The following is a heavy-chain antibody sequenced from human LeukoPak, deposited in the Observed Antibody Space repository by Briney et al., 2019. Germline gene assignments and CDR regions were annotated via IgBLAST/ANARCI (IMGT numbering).Heavy chain of an antibody. CDR1: GFTFSSYA. CDR2: ISGSGGST. J-gene: IGHJ3*02. D-gene: IGHD6-13*01. V-gene: IGHV3-23*01. Sequence: GGPLRLSCAASGFTFSSYAMSWVRQAPGKGLEGVSAISGSGGSTYYADSVKGRFTISRDNSKNTLYLQMNSLRAEDTAVYYCAKDRYTSSWLDAFDIWGQGTMVTVSS. CDR3: AKDRYTSSWLDAFDI.